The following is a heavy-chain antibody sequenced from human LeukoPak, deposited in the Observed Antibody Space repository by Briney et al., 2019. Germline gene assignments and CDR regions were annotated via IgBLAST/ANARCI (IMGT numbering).Heavy chain of an antibody. Sequence: GGSLRLPCAASGFTFSSYGMHWVRQAPGKGLEWVAVIWYDGSDKYYADSVKGRFTISRDNSKNTLYLQMNSLRAEDTAVYYCARDRGDYDILTGYLNWFDPWGQGTLVTVSS. V-gene: IGHV3-33*01. J-gene: IGHJ5*02. CDR2: IWYDGSDK. D-gene: IGHD3-9*01. CDR3: ARDRGDYDILTGYLNWFDP. CDR1: GFTFSSYG.